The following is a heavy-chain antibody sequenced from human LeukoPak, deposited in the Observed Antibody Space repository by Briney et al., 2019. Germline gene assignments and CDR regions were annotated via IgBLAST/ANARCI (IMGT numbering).Heavy chain of an antibody. D-gene: IGHD2-15*01. J-gene: IGHJ5*02. CDR2: MDTSGHT. CDR3: ARHWNHSVAQFGRSYWFDP. Sequence: SETLSLTCIVSGGSISGYYWSWIRQPAGKGLEWIGHMDTSGHTNYYSSLMSRVTMSVDTSKNQFSLRLTSVTAADTAVYYCARHWNHSVAQFGRSYWFDPWGQGTLVTVSS. CDR1: GGSISGYY. V-gene: IGHV4-4*07.